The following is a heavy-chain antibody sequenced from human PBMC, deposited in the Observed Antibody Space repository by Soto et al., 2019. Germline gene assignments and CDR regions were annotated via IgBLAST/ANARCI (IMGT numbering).Heavy chain of an antibody. V-gene: IGHV1-8*02. D-gene: IGHD4-4*01. Sequence: GASVNVSCKASGYSFTANSMHWVRQAPGQGLEWMGWMNPNSGNTSYAQKFQGRVTMTRDISISTAYMELSSLRSEDTAVYYCARGSTVTTSDAFDIWGQGTMVTVSS. CDR1: GYSFTANS. J-gene: IGHJ3*02. CDR2: MNPNSGNT. CDR3: ARGSTVTTSDAFDI.